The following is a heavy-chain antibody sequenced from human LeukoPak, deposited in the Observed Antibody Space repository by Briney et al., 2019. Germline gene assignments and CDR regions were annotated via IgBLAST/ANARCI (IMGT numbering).Heavy chain of an antibody. V-gene: IGHV1-24*01. CDR2: FDPEDGET. D-gene: IGHD3-9*01. J-gene: IGHJ3*02. CDR3: ARPYLTGYYRGNAFDI. CDR1: GYTLTELS. Sequence: GASVTVSCKVSGYTLTELSMHWVRQAPGKGLEWMGGFDPEDGETIYAQKFQGRVTMTEDTSTDTAYMELSSLRSEDTAVYYCARPYLTGYYRGNAFDIWGQGTMVTVSS.